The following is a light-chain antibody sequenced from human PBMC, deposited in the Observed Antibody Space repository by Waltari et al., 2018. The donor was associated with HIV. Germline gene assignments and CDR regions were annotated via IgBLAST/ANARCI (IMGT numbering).Light chain of an antibody. Sequence: QSLLPQPPSASGTPGQRVTISCSGGYSNLGSNTVNWHQQLPGSAPRALIYNNDQRPSGVPDRFSGSKSGTSASLAISGLQSEDQGDYYCASWDDKLDGWVFGGGTRLTVL. CDR1: YSNLGSNT. CDR2: NND. J-gene: IGLJ3*02. V-gene: IGLV1-44*01. CDR3: ASWDDKLDGWV.